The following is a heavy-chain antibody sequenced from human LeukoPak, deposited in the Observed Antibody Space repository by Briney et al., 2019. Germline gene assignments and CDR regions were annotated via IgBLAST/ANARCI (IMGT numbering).Heavy chain of an antibody. CDR3: AREPTVTNSYYYGMDV. D-gene: IGHD4-17*01. Sequence: SETLSLTCAVYGGSFSGYYWSWIRPPPGKGLEWIGEINHSGSTNYNPSLKSRVTISVDTSKNQFSLKLSSVTAADTAVYYCAREPTVTNSYYYGMDVWGKGTTVTVSS. J-gene: IGHJ6*04. CDR1: GGSFSGYY. CDR2: INHSGST. V-gene: IGHV4-34*01.